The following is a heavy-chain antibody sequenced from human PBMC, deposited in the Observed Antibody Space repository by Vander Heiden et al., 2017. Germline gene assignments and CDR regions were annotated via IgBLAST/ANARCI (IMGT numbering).Heavy chain of an antibody. CDR2: MSGSGGST. V-gene: IGHV3-23*01. D-gene: IGHD3-16*02. Sequence: EVQLLESGGGLVQPGGSLRLSCAASGFTFSSYAITWVRQAPGEGLNWVSGMSGSGGSTFYADSVKGRFTISRDNSRNTLYLQMNSLRAEDTAVYYCAKDAYDYVWGSYRREYYFDHWGQGTLVAVSS. J-gene: IGHJ4*02. CDR1: GFTFSSYA. CDR3: AKDAYDYVWGSYRREYYFDH.